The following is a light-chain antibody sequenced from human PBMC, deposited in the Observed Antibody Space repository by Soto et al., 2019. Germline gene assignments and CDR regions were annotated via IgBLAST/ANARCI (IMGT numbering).Light chain of an antibody. CDR3: QHYNSYSEA. V-gene: IGKV1-9*01. J-gene: IGKJ1*01. CDR2: DAS. Sequence: DIQLTQSPSFLSASVGDRVTITCRASQGISTFLAWYQQHPGTAPKRLIYDASNLQSGVPSRFSGSGSGTEFTLTISSLQPDDFATYYCQHYNSYSEAFGQGTKVELK. CDR1: QGISTF.